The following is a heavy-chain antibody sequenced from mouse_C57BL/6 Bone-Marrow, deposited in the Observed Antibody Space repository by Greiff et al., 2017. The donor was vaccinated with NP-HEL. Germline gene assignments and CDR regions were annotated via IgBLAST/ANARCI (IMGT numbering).Heavy chain of an antibody. V-gene: IGHV5-4*03. Sequence: DVMLVESGGGLVKPGGSLKLSCAASGFTFSSYAMSWVRQTPEKRLEWVATISDGGSYTYYPDNVKGRFTISRDNAKNNLYLQMSHLKSEDTAMYYCARESTMVTTDGFAYWGQGTLVTVSA. CDR1: GFTFSSYA. CDR3: ARESTMVTTDGFAY. CDR2: ISDGGSYT. D-gene: IGHD2-2*01. J-gene: IGHJ3*01.